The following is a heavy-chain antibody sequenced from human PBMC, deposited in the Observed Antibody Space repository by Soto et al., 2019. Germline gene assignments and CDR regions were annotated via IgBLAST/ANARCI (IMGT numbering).Heavy chain of an antibody. CDR2: ISNSGIST. CDR3: AEGAGVALGDY. Sequence: EVQLLESGGGLVQPGGSLRLSCAASGFTFSSYSMSWVRQAPGKGLEWVSAISNSGISTYYADSVKGRFTISRDNSKNTMYLQMNSLRADDTAVYYCAEGAGVALGDYWGQGTLVTVSA. V-gene: IGHV3-23*01. D-gene: IGHD2-8*01. CDR1: GFTFSSYS. J-gene: IGHJ4*02.